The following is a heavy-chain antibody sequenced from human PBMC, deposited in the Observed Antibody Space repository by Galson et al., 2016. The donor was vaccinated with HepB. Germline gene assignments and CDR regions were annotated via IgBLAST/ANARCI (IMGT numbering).Heavy chain of an antibody. J-gene: IGHJ4*02. D-gene: IGHD3-10*01. CDR2: IYWNDDK. Sequence: ALVKPTQPLTLTCTSSGFSLSSSGVGVGWIRQSPGKALEWLALIYWNDDKRYSPSLKSRLTITKDTSKNQVVLTLTNMDPVDTATYYCAHRRTSADYGSGKDHYFDYWGQGTLVTVSS. CDR1: GFSLSSSGVG. V-gene: IGHV2-5*01. CDR3: AHRRTSADYGSGKDHYFDY.